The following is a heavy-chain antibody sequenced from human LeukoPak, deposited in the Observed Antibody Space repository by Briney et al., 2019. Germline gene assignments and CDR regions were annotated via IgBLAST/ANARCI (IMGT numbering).Heavy chain of an antibody. J-gene: IGHJ5*02. CDR2: IYHSGTT. V-gene: IGHV4-59*12. D-gene: IGHD6-19*01. CDR1: GGSISSYY. CDR3: VRGRYSSGWFKDKNWFDP. Sequence: SETLSLTCTVSGGSISSYYWSWIRQPPGKGLEWIGYIYHSGTTYYNPSLKSRATISVDTSKNQFSLKLSSVTAADTAVYYCVRGRYSSGWFKDKNWFDPWGQGIPVTVSS.